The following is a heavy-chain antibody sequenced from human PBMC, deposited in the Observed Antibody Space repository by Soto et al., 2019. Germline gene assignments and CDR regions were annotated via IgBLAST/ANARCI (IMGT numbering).Heavy chain of an antibody. Sequence: GGSLRLSCAASGFTFSSYSMNWVRKAPGKGLEWVSYISSSSSTIYYADSVKGRFTISRDNAKNSLYLQMNSLRDEDTAVYYCTSGLDDSGAFDIWAQGTMVTVS. V-gene: IGHV3-48*02. J-gene: IGHJ3*02. CDR1: GFTFSSYS. D-gene: IGHD3-10*01. CDR2: ISSSSSTI. CDR3: TSGLDDSGAFDI.